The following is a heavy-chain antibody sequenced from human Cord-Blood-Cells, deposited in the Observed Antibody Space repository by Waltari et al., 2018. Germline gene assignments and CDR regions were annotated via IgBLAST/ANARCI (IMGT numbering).Heavy chain of an antibody. J-gene: IGHJ4*02. CDR3: ARTPGSSWFNYFDY. D-gene: IGHD6-13*01. CDR1: GYTFTGYS. CDR2: IHPNSGGT. V-gene: IGHV1-2*02. Sequence: QVQLVQSGAEVKKTGASVKVSCKASGYTFTGYSMHWVRKAPGQGLEWMGWIHPNSGGTNYAQKFQGRVTMTRDTSISTAYMELSRLRSDDTAVYYCARTPGSSWFNYFDYWGQGTLVTVSS.